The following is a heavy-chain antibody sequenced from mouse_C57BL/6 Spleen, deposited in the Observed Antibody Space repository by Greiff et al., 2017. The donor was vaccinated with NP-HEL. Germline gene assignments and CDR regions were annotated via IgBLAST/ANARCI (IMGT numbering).Heavy chain of an antibody. Sequence: EVQLQESGPGLVKPSQSLSLTCSVAGYSITSGYYWNWIRQFPGNKLEWMGYISYDGSNNYNPSLKNRISITRDTSKNQFFLKLNSVTTEDTATYYCAKGVLGAMDYWGQGTSVTVSS. CDR2: ISYDGSN. D-gene: IGHD3-1*01. V-gene: IGHV3-6*01. CDR1: GYSITSGYY. CDR3: AKGVLGAMDY. J-gene: IGHJ4*01.